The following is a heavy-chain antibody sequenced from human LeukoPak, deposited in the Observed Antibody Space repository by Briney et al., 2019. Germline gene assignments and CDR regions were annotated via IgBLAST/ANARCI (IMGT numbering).Heavy chain of an antibody. CDR3: ARQGLVVVAATRYYYYDMDV. J-gene: IGHJ6*02. D-gene: IGHD2-15*01. CDR1: GYTFTSYG. CDR2: ISAYNGNT. V-gene: IGHV1-18*01. Sequence: GASVKVSCKASGYTFTSYGISWVRQAPGQGLERMGWISAYNGNTNYAQKLQGRVTMTTDTSTSTAYMELRSLRSDDTAVYYCARQGLVVVAATRYYYYDMDVWGQGTTVTVSS.